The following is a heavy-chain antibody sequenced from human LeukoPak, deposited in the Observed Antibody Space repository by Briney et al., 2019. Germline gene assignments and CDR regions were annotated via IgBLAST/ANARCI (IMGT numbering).Heavy chain of an antibody. CDR3: ARDGSNLADYGANFDY. V-gene: IGHV1-18*01. D-gene: IGHD4-17*01. Sequence: ASVKVSCQASGYTFTSYGISWVRQAPGQGLEWMGWISAYNGNTNYAQKLQGRVTMTTDTSTSTAYMELRSLRSDDTAVYYCARDGSNLADYGANFDYWGQGTLVTVSS. CDR1: GYTFTSYG. J-gene: IGHJ4*02. CDR2: ISAYNGNT.